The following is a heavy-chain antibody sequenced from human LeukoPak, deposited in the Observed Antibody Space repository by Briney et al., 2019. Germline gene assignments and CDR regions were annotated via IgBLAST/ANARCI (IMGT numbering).Heavy chain of an antibody. CDR1: GYTFTGYY. Sequence: ASVKVSCKASGYTFTGYYMHWVRQAPGQGLEWMGWINPNSGGTNYAQKFQGRVTMTRDTSISTAYMELSRLRSDDTAVYYCARDHWFGEPSDYWGQGTLVTVSS. CDR3: ARDHWFGEPSDY. V-gene: IGHV1-2*02. J-gene: IGHJ4*02. D-gene: IGHD3-10*01. CDR2: INPNSGGT.